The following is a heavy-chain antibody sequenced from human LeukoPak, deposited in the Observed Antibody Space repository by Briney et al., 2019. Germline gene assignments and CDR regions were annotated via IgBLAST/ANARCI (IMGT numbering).Heavy chain of an antibody. J-gene: IGHJ4*02. V-gene: IGHV3-9*01. CDR1: GFTFDDYA. Sequence: GRSLRLSCAASGFTFDDYAMHWVRQAPGKGLEWVSGISWNSGSIGYADSVKGRFTISRDNAKNSLYLQMNSLRAEDTAVYYCASRGATTHIDYWGQGTLVTVSS. CDR3: ASRGATTHIDY. CDR2: ISWNSGSI. D-gene: IGHD5-12*01.